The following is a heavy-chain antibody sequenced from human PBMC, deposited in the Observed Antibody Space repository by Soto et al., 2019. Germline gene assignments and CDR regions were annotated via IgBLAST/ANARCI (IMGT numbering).Heavy chain of an antibody. D-gene: IGHD3-3*01. V-gene: IGHV1-8*01. CDR2: MNPNSGNT. CDR1: GYTFTSYD. CDR3: ARGLGYYDFWSGYCDY. J-gene: IGHJ4*02. Sequence: GASVKVSCKASGYTFTSYDSNWVRQATGQGLEWMGWMNPNSGNTGYAQKFQGRVTMTRNTSISTAYMELSSLRSEDTAVYYCARGLGYYDFWSGYCDYWGQGTLVTVSS.